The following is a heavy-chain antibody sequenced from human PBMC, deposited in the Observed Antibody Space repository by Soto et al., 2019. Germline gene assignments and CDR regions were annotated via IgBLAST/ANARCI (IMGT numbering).Heavy chain of an antibody. CDR2: ISAYNGNR. Sequence: QVPLVQSGPEVKKPGASVTVSCKTSGYTPTNYDIGWVRQAPGQGLEWMGWISAYNGNRNSAQKLQGRLTMTTDTSTKTAYMELRSLRSDDTAVYFCARAVYRRGTCCAFDSGGQGTLVTVSS. J-gene: IGHJ4*02. CDR1: GYTPTNYD. V-gene: IGHV1-18*01. D-gene: IGHD2-2*01. CDR3: ARAVYRRGTCCAFDS.